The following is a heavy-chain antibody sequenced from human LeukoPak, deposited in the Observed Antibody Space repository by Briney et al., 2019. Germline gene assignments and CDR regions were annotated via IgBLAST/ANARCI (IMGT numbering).Heavy chain of an antibody. CDR3: AREEDSSSSGPFDY. D-gene: IGHD6-6*01. CDR1: GYTFTGYY. J-gene: IGHJ4*02. CDR2: INPNSGGT. V-gene: IGHV1-2*04. Sequence: APVKVSCKASGYTFTGYYMHWVRQAPGQGLEWMGWINPNSGGTNYAQKFQGWVTMTRDTSISTAYMELSRLRSDDTAVYYCAREEDSSSSGPFDYWGQGTLVTVSS.